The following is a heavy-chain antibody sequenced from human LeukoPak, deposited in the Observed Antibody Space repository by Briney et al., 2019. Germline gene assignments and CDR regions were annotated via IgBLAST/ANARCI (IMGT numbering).Heavy chain of an antibody. CDR3: AKDFPHYYEVPHGMDV. D-gene: IGHD3-22*01. Sequence: PGGSLRLSCAASGFGFGQYEMNWVRQAPGKGLEWIAYISVRADTIYYGDSVEGRFTISRDDAKNSLYLQMNGLRVEDTAIYYCAKDFPHYYEVPHGMDVWGQGTTVTV. J-gene: IGHJ6*02. V-gene: IGHV3-48*03. CDR2: ISVRADTI. CDR1: GFGFGQYE.